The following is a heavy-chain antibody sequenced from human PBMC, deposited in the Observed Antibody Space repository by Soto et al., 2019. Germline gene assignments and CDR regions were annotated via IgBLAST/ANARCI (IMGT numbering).Heavy chain of an antibody. CDR3: AREGYCSGGSCSDY. V-gene: IGHV4-30-2*01. CDR2: IYHSGST. Sequence: TLSLTCAVSGGSISSGGYSWSWIRQPPGKGLEWIGYIYHSGSTYYNPSLKSRVTISVDRSKNQFSLKLSSVTAADTAVYYCAREGYCSGGSCSDYWGQGTLVTVLL. J-gene: IGHJ4*02. CDR1: GGSISSGGYS. D-gene: IGHD2-15*01.